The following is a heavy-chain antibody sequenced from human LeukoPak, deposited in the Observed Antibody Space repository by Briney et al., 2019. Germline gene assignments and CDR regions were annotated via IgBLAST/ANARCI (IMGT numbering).Heavy chain of an antibody. CDR2: ISPYNGNT. J-gene: IGHJ4*02. Sequence: ASVKVSWKASGYTFTSYGNSWVRKAPGQGLEWMGWISPYNGNTNYAQKLQGRVTMTTDTSTSTAYMELRSLRSDDTAVYYCARGSAVDYDFWSGYSGGNFDYWGQGTLVTVSS. CDR3: ARGSAVDYDFWSGYSGGNFDY. V-gene: IGHV1-18*01. CDR1: GYTFTSYG. D-gene: IGHD3-3*01.